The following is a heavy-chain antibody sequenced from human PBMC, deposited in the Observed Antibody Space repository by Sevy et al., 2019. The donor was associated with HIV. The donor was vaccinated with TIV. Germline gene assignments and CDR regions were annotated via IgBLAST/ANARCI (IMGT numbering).Heavy chain of an antibody. CDR1: GFTFSSYA. D-gene: IGHD3-3*01. Sequence: GGSLRLSCAASGFTFSSYAMHWVRQAPGKGLEWVAVISYDGSNKYYADSGKGRFTISRDNSKNTLYLQMSSLRAEDTAVYYCARDPGYDFWSGRSWFDPWGQGTLVTVSS. CDR3: ARDPGYDFWSGRSWFDP. J-gene: IGHJ5*02. CDR2: ISYDGSNK. V-gene: IGHV3-30-3*01.